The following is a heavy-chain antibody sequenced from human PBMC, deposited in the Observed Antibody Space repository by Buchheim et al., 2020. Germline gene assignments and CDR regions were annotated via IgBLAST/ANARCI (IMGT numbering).Heavy chain of an antibody. CDR1: GGSFSGYY. D-gene: IGHD1-26*01. Sequence: QVQLQQWGAGLLKPSETLSLTCAVYGGSFSGYYWSWIRQPPGKGLEWIGEINHSGSTNYNPSLKSRVTISVDTSKNQFSLKLSSVTVADTAVYYCARVPGIVGAIDYWGQGTL. CDR3: ARVPGIVGAIDY. V-gene: IGHV4-34*01. J-gene: IGHJ4*02. CDR2: INHSGST.